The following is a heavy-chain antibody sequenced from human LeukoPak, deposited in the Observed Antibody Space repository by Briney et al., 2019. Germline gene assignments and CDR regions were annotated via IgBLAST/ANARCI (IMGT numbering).Heavy chain of an antibody. Sequence: GGTLRLSCAASGLTVTSKYMSWIRQAPGKGLEWVGRIKSKTGGGTIDYAAPVKGRFTISRDDSKNTLYLQMNSLKTEDTAVYYCTTENWNYYYGMDVWGQGTTVTVSS. CDR2: IKSKTGGGTI. CDR3: TTENWNYYYGMDV. D-gene: IGHD1-1*01. V-gene: IGHV3-15*01. CDR1: GLTVTSKY. J-gene: IGHJ6*02.